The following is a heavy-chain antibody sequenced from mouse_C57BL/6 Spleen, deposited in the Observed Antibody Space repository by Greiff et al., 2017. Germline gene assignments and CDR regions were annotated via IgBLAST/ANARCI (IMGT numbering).Heavy chain of an antibody. V-gene: IGHV5-4*01. Sequence: EVKLMESGGGLVKPGGSLKLSCAASGFTFSSYAMSWVRQTPEKRLEWVATISDGGSYTYYPNNVKGRVTISRDNAKNNLALQMSHLKSEDTAMDYCAGDLDYCGSSLFAYWGQGTLVTVSA. CDR1: GFTFSSYA. CDR3: AGDLDYCGSSLFAY. D-gene: IGHD1-1*01. CDR2: ISDGGSYT. J-gene: IGHJ3*01.